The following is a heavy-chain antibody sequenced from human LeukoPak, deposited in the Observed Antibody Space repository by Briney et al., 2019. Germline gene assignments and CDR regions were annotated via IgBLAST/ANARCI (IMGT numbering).Heavy chain of an antibody. J-gene: IGHJ4*02. CDR2: IYYSGST. CDR3: ARTRAVADSHLPDY. CDR1: GGSISSYY. Sequence: SETLSLTCTVSGGSISSYYWSWIRQPPGKGLEWIGYIYYSGSTNYNPSLKSRVTISVDTSKNQFSLKLSSVTAADTAVYYCARTRAVADSHLPDYWGQGTLVTVSS. V-gene: IGHV4-59*08. D-gene: IGHD6-19*01.